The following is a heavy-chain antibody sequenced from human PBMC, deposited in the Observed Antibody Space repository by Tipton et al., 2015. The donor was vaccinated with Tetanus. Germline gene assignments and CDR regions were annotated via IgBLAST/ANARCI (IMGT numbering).Heavy chain of an antibody. CDR1: GFTFDDYT. CDR2: ISWDGGST. V-gene: IGHV3-43*01. D-gene: IGHD3-9*01. J-gene: IGHJ6*02. CDR3: AKESHPHYDIAFYGMDV. Sequence: SLRLSCAASGFTFDDYTMHWVRQAPGKGLEWVSLISWDGGSTYYADSVKGRFTISRDNSKNSLYLQMNSLRTEDTALYYCAKESHPHYDIAFYGMDVWGQGTTVTVSS.